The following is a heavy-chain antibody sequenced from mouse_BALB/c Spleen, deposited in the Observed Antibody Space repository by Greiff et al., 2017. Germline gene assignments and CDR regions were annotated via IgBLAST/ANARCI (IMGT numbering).Heavy chain of an antibody. D-gene: IGHD1-1*01. Sequence: DVMLVESGGGLVKPGGSLKLSCAASGFTFSSYAMSWVRQTPEKGLEWVANISSGSSTTYYADTVKGRFTISRDNTKNTLFLQMTSLRSEDTAMYYCARSGSESNYYAMDYWGQGTSVTVSS. V-gene: IGHV5-17*02. J-gene: IGHJ4*01. CDR2: ISSGSSTT. CDR3: ARSGSESNYYAMDY. CDR1: GFTFSSYA.